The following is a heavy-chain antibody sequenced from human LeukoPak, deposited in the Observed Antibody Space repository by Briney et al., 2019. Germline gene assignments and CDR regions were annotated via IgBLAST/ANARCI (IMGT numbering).Heavy chain of an antibody. D-gene: IGHD2/OR15-2a*01. J-gene: IGHJ3*02. CDR3: ARGTVSHYYNSAGTKYKWDDSSDI. V-gene: IGHV4-59*13. Sequence: SETLSLTCTVSGGSIHNYFWNWFRQSPGKGLEWIAHIYSTGSIEYNPSLRSRVTLSVDTSKNQFSLKLSSMTAADTAVYYCARGTVSHYYNSAGTKYKWDDSSDIWGQGTKVTVSS. CDR1: GGSIHNYF. CDR2: IYSTGSI.